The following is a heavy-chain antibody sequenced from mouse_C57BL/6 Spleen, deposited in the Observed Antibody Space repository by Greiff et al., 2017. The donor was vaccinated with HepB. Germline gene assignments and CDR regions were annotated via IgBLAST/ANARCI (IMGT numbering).Heavy chain of an antibody. J-gene: IGHJ2*01. V-gene: IGHV1-42*01. CDR1: GYSFTGYY. CDR3: ARTANYYGRTYFDY. CDR2: INPSTGGT. D-gene: IGHD1-1*01. Sequence: VQLQQSGPELVKPGASVKISCKASGYSFTGYYMNWVKQSPEKSLEWIGEINPSTGGTTYNQKFKAKATLTVDKSSSTAYMQLKSLTSEDSAVYYCARTANYYGRTYFDYWGQGTTLTVSS.